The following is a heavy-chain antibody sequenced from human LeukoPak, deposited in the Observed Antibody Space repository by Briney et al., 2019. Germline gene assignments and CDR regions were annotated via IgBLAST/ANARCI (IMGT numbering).Heavy chain of an antibody. D-gene: IGHD6-13*01. CDR1: RFTFSNYW. CDR3: ARFDGYSSSWSFDC. Sequence: GGSLRPSCVVSRFTFSNYWMSWVRQAPGKGLEWVANIKQDGSEKYYVDSVKGRFTISRDNAKNSLYLQMNSLRAEDTAVYYCARFDGYSSSWSFDCWGQGTLVTVSS. CDR2: IKQDGSEK. V-gene: IGHV3-7*01. J-gene: IGHJ4*02.